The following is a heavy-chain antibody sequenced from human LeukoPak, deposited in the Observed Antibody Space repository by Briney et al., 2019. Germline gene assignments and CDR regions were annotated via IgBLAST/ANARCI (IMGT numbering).Heavy chain of an antibody. Sequence: GGSLRLSCAASGFTFSSYAMSWVRQAPGKGLEWVSAISGSGGSTYYADSVKGRFTISRDNSKNTLYLQMNSLRAEDTAVYYCAKDPLYGDYYFDYWGQETLVTVSS. V-gene: IGHV3-23*01. CDR3: AKDPLYGDYYFDY. CDR1: GFTFSSYA. J-gene: IGHJ4*02. D-gene: IGHD4-17*01. CDR2: ISGSGGST.